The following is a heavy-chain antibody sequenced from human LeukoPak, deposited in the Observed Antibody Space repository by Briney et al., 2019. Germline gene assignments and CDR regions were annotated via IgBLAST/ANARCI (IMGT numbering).Heavy chain of an antibody. D-gene: IGHD4-17*01. V-gene: IGHV4-59*11. J-gene: IGHJ5*02. Sequence: PSETLSLTCIVSGGSISTHYWSWVRQPPGKGLEWIGYIYYSGNTKYNPSLKSRVSISVDTSKNQFSLKLSSVTAADTAVYYCARSTVTTAWFDPWGQGTLVTVSS. CDR2: IYYSGNT. CDR3: ARSTVTTAWFDP. CDR1: GGSISTHY.